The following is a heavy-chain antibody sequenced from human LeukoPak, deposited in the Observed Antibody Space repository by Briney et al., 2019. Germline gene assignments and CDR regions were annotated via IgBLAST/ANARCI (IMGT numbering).Heavy chain of an antibody. V-gene: IGHV4-31*03. CDR2: IYYSGST. Sequence: SETLSLTCTVSGGSISSGGYYWSWIRQHPGKGLEWIGYIYYSGSTYYNPSLKSRATISVDTSKNQFSLKLSSVTAADTAVYYCARATLHNWNYSPYGMDVWGQGTTVTVSS. J-gene: IGHJ6*02. CDR1: GGSISSGGYY. D-gene: IGHD1-7*01. CDR3: ARATLHNWNYSPYGMDV.